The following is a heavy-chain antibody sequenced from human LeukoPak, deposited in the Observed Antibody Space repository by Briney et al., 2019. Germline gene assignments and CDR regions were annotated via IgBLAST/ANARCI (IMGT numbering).Heavy chain of an antibody. J-gene: IGHJ4*02. V-gene: IGHV3-9*01. D-gene: IGHD4-23*01. CDR1: GFTFDDYA. CDR3: ARGGLPTVGIDY. CDR2: ISWSSGTI. Sequence: GRSLRLSCAASGFTFDDYAMHWVRQAPGKGLEWVSGISWSSGTIGYADSVKGRFTISRDNAKNSLYLQMNSLRAEDTAVYYCARGGLPTVGIDYWGQGTLVTVSS.